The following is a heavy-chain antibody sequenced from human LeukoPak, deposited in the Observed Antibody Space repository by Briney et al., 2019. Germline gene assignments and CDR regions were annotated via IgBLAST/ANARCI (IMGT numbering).Heavy chain of an antibody. D-gene: IGHD3-10*01. CDR2: ISSSGSTI. CDR3: ARESYGSGGNWFDP. V-gene: IGHV3-48*03. J-gene: IGHJ5*02. CDR1: GFTISSYE. Sequence: PGGSLRLSCAASGFTISSYEMNWVRQAPGKGLEWDSYISSSGSTIYYADSVKGRFTISRDNAKNSLYLQMNSLRAEDTAVYYCARESYGSGGNWFDPWGQGTLVTVSS.